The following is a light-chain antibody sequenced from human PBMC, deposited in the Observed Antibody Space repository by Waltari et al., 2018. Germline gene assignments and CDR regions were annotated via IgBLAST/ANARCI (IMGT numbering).Light chain of an antibody. CDR2: AAS. CDR3: QHSDAIPIT. J-gene: IGKJ4*01. Sequence: DIQMTQSPSSLSASVGDRVTITCRASQSISNHLNWYQQKPGKVPKLLIYAASTLQSGVPSRFSGSGSGTDFTLPVSSLQPEDFATYFCQHSDAIPITFGGGTKVEIK. CDR1: QSISNH. V-gene: IGKV1-39*01.